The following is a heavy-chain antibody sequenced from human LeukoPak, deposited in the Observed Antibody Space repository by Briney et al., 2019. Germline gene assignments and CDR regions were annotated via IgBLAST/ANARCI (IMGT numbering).Heavy chain of an antibody. J-gene: IGHJ4*02. D-gene: IGHD3-9*01. CDR2: IFTSGST. CDR3: ARGGYYNILTGYYNKLLAFDY. V-gene: IGHV4-61*02. Sequence: SQTLSLTCTVSGGSISSGSYYWSWIRQPAGKGLEWIGRIFTSGSTKYNPSLKSRVTISVDTSKNQFSLKLSSVTAADTAVYYCARGGYYNILTGYYNKLLAFDYWGQGTLVTVSS. CDR1: GGSISSGSYY.